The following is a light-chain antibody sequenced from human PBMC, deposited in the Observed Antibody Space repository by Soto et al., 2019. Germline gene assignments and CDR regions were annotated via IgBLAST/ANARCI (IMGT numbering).Light chain of an antibody. J-gene: IGLJ1*01. V-gene: IGLV2-8*01. CDR1: SSDVGGYNF. CDR3: SSYSGTNNNV. Sequence: QSALTQPPSASGSPGQSVTISCTGTSSDVGGYNFVSWYQQHPGKAPTLIIYEVTKRPSGVPDRSSGSKSGNTASLTVSGLQAEDEADYYCSSYSGTNNNVFGTGTKVTVL. CDR2: EVT.